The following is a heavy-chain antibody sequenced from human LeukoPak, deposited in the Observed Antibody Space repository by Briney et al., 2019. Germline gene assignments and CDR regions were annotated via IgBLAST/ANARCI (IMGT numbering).Heavy chain of an antibody. Sequence: ASVKVSCKASGYTFTSYDINWVRQATGQGLEWMGWMNPNSGNTGYAQKFQGRVTMTRNTSISTAYMEQSSLRSEDTAVYYCARTYSSSWYHFPVDAFDIWGQGTMVTVSS. V-gene: IGHV1-8*01. CDR2: MNPNSGNT. CDR3: ARTYSSSWYHFPVDAFDI. CDR1: GYTFTSYD. D-gene: IGHD6-13*01. J-gene: IGHJ3*02.